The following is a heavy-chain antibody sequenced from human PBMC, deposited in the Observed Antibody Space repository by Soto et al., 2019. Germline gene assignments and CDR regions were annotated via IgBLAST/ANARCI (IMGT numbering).Heavy chain of an antibody. CDR1: GGSISSGGYY. J-gene: IGHJ4*02. V-gene: IGHV4-31*03. D-gene: IGHD2-15*01. CDR3: ARVLGYCTGGNCYPDY. CDR2: IYYSEYT. Sequence: QVQLQESGPGLVKPSQTLSLTCTVSGGSISSGGYYWSWIRQHPGKGLEWIGFIYYSEYTYYNPSLKSRVSISVDTSKNQCSLKLGSVTAADTAVYYCARVLGYCTGGNCYPDYWGQGPLVTVTS.